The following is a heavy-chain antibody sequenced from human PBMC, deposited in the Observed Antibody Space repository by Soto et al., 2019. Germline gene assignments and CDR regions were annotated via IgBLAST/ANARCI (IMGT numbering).Heavy chain of an antibody. CDR3: SRDLGSKWLQGWFDP. J-gene: IGHJ5*02. CDR1: RFTFRSYA. Sequence: PGGSLRLSCAASRFTFRSYATHWVRQAPGKGLEWVAAISYDGDHRYYADSVKGRFTVSRDNSKNTLYLQMESLTTADTAVYYCSRDLGSKWLQGWFDPWGQGTLVTVSS. D-gene: IGHD5-18*01. CDR2: ISYDGDHR. V-gene: IGHV3-30-3*01.